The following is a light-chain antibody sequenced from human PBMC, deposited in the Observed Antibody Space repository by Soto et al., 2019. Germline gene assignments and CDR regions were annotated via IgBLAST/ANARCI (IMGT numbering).Light chain of an antibody. CDR2: SAS. CDR1: QSVGSN. CDR3: QQYDDWPFT. V-gene: IGKV3D-15*01. Sequence: EIVMTQSPATLSVSPGEGATLSCRASQSVGSNLAWYQQKPGQAPRLLISSASIRATGIPARFSGSGSGTEFILTISSLQSEDFAIYYCQQYDDWPFTFGQGTKLEIK. J-gene: IGKJ2*01.